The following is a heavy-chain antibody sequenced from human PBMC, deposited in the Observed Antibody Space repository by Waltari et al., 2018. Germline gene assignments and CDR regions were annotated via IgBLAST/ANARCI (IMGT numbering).Heavy chain of an antibody. V-gene: IGHV4-4*07. J-gene: IGHJ6*02. CDR2: IYTSGST. CDR1: GGSISSYY. D-gene: IGHD1-26*01. CDR3: ARDRWELLGYYYGMDV. Sequence: QVQLQESGPGLVKPSETLSLTCTVSGGSISSYYWSWIRQPAGKGLEWIGRIYTSGSTNDNPSLKSRVTMSVDTSKNQFSLKLSSVTAADTAVYYCARDRWELLGYYYGMDVWGQGTTVTVSS.